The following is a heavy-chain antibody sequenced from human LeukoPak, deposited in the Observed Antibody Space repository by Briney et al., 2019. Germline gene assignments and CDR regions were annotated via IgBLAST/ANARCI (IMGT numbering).Heavy chain of an antibody. CDR3: AKDNW. CDR2: ISGSGGST. Sequence: PGRTLRLSRAASRFTLSSYAMSWVPHAPGKGMEWVLAISGSGGSTYYADHVKGRFTISRENSKNTLYLRMKSLGAGDTAVYYCAKDNWWGRGTLVTVSS. D-gene: IGHD1-20*01. V-gene: IGHV3-23*01. J-gene: IGHJ4*02. CDR1: RFTLSSYA.